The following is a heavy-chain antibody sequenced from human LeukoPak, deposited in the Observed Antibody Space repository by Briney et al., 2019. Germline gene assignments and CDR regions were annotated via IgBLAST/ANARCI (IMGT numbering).Heavy chain of an antibody. CDR2: INPNSGGT. Sequence: ASVKVSCKASGYTFTDYHIHWVRQAPGQGLEWMGWINPNSGGTNYAEKIHGRLTTTRDTSISTAFMELSGLRSDDTAVYYCTRFRHVAVAGTPHFDYWGQGALVTVSS. J-gene: IGHJ4*02. D-gene: IGHD6-19*01. CDR1: GYTFTDYH. CDR3: TRFRHVAVAGTPHFDY. V-gene: IGHV1-2*02.